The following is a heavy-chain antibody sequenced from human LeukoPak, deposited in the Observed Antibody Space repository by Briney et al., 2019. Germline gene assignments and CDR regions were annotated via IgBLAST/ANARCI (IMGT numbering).Heavy chain of an antibody. CDR2: IYSGGST. J-gene: IGHJ6*03. CDR3: ARGALVVPAARLGDYMDV. D-gene: IGHD2-2*01. Sequence: PGGSLRLSCAASGFTVSSNYMSWVRQAPGKGLEWVSVIYSGGSTYYADSVKGRFTISRDNAKNSLYLQMNSLRAEDTAVYYCARGALVVPAARLGDYMDVWGKGTTVTVSS. V-gene: IGHV3-66*01. CDR1: GFTVSSNY.